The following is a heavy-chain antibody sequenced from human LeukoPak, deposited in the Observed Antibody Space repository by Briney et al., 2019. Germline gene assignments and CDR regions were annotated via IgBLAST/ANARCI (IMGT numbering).Heavy chain of an antibody. CDR3: TKDAGVIVTPMYYFDY. CDR2: ITSTGTTT. Sequence: GGSLRLSCAASGFTFSSYAMSWVRQAPGKGLEWVSTITSTGTTTYYADSVQGRFTISRDNSKYTLHLQMNSLRVEDTAIYYCTKDAGVIVTPMYYFDYWGQGTLVTVSS. D-gene: IGHD3-16*02. J-gene: IGHJ4*02. CDR1: GFTFSSYA. V-gene: IGHV3-23*01.